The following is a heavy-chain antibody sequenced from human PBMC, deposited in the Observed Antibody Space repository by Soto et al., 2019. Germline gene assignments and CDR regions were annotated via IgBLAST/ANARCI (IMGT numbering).Heavy chain of an antibody. CDR2: ISYDGSNK. Sequence: QVQLVESGGGVVQPGRSLRLSCAASGFTFSSYGMHWVRQAPGKGLEWVAVISYDGSNKYYADSVKGRFTISRDNSKNTLYLQMNSLKTEDTAVYYCTRGYSGIDIYAFDIWGQGTLVTVSA. CDR3: TRGYSGIDIYAFDI. D-gene: IGHD1-26*01. V-gene: IGHV3-30*03. CDR1: GFTFSSYG. J-gene: IGHJ3*02.